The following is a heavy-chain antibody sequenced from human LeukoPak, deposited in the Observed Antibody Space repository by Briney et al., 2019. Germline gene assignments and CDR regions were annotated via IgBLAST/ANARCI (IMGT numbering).Heavy chain of an antibody. V-gene: IGHV4-31*11. CDR2: IYYSGST. J-gene: IGHJ3*02. D-gene: IGHD2-21*02. CDR3: ARERLISYCGGDCFTDAFDI. CDR1: GGSISGSNYY. Sequence: TLSLTCVVSGGSISGSNYYWSWIRQHPGKGLEWIGYIYYSGSTYYNPSLKSRVTISVDTSKNQFSLKLSSVTAADTAVYYCARERLISYCGGDCFTDAFDIWGQGTMVTVSS.